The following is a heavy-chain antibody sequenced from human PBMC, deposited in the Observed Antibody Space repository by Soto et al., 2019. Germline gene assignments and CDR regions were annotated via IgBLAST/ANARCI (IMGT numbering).Heavy chain of an antibody. CDR2: IYSGGST. CDR1: VFTVISNY. CDR3: AKDQSTRYYYYYDMDV. J-gene: IGHJ6*02. Sequence: PGWSLRLSCASSVFTVISNYMSWVRQAPGKALEGFSVIYSGGSTYYADPVKGRFTLSRDNSKNTLSLQMNSLRAEDTAVYYCAKDQSTRYYYYYDMDVWGQGTTVTVSS. V-gene: IGHV3-53*01.